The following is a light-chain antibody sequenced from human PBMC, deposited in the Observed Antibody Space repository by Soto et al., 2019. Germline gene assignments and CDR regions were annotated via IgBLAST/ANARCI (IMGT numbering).Light chain of an antibody. CDR1: QGVSSSY. CDR3: QQRSNWPPIT. V-gene: IGKV3D-20*02. J-gene: IGKJ5*01. Sequence: EIVSTQSPGTLSLSPGARATLSCRASQGVSSSYLAWYQQQPCQAHRLLIYGASSRATGIPDRFSGSGSGTDFTPTISRLEPEDFAVYYGQQRSNWPPITFGQGTRLEI. CDR2: GAS.